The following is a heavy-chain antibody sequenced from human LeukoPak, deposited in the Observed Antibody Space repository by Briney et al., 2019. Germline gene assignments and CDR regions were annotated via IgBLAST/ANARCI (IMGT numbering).Heavy chain of an antibody. CDR1: GFTFSSYA. D-gene: IGHD6-6*01. J-gene: IGHJ6*02. Sequence: GGSLRLSCAASGFTFSSYAMSWVRQAPGKGLEWVSAISGSGGSTYYADSVKGRFTISRDNSKNTLYLQMNSLRAEDTAVYYCANPMIAAHYYYYGMDVWGQGTTVTVSS. V-gene: IGHV3-23*01. CDR2: ISGSGGST. CDR3: ANPMIAAHYYYYGMDV.